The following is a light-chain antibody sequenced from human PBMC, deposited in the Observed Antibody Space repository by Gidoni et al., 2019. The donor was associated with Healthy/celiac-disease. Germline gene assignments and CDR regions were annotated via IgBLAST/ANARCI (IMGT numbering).Light chain of an antibody. CDR2: GAS. CDR3: QQYGSSLLT. V-gene: IGKV3-20*01. Sequence: IVLTQPQGTLSLSPGERATLSCRASQSVSSSYVAWYQQKPGQAPRLLIYGASSRATGIPDMFSGSGSGTDFTLTISRLEPEDFAVYYCQQYGSSLLTFGGXTKVEIK. J-gene: IGKJ4*01. CDR1: QSVSSSY.